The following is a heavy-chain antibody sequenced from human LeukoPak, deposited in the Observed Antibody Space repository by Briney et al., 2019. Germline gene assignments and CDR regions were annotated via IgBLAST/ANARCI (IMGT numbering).Heavy chain of an antibody. CDR2: IYTSGST. D-gene: IGHD3-3*01. CDR1: GGSNSSYY. V-gene: IGHV4-4*07. CDR3: ARDKIRFNWFDP. J-gene: IGHJ5*02. Sequence: SETLSLTGTVSGGSNSSYYWSWIRQPAGKGLEWIGRIYTSGSTNYNPSLKSRVTMSVDTSKNQFSLKLSSVTAADTAVYYCARDKIRFNWFDPWGQGTLVTVSS.